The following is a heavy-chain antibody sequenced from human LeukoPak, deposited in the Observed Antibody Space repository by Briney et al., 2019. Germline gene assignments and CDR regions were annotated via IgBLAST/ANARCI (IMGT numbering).Heavy chain of an antibody. CDR3: ARGLHSNYFES. D-gene: IGHD2/OR15-2a*01. J-gene: IGHJ4*02. CDR2: IYNSGST. V-gene: IGHV4-31*03. Sequence: SETLSLTCTVSGGSISSGGYYWSWIRQHPGKGLEWIGYIYNSGSTYYNPSLKSRLTISEDTSKNQFSLKLSSVTAAATAVYFCARGLHSNYFESWGQGTLVTVSS. CDR1: GGSISSGGYY.